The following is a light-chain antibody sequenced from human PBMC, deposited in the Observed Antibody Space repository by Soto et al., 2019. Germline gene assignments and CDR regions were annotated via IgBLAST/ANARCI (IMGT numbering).Light chain of an antibody. J-gene: IGKJ1*01. V-gene: IGKV3-15*01. Sequence: ELVMTQSPATLSVSPGDSATLSCRASQSVSSYLAWYQQKPGQAPRLLIYDSSTRATGFQDRFSGSGSRTDFTLTIRRLEPEDFAVYYCKQYYSGWTCGQGTKVDIK. CDR3: KQYYSGWT. CDR1: QSVSSY. CDR2: DSS.